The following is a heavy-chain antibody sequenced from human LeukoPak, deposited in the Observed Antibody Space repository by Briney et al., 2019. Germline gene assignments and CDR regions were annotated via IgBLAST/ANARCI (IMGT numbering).Heavy chain of an antibody. CDR2: ISSDGSSK. CDR3: TTVSSRRFDH. Sequence: GGSLRLSCAASGFTFSDYYMSWIRQAPGKGLEWVAVISSDGSSKYYADSVKGRFTISRDNSKNTLYLQMNSLRAEDTAVYYCTTVSSRRFDHWGQGTLVTVSS. CDR1: GFTFSDYY. J-gene: IGHJ4*02. V-gene: IGHV3-30*03.